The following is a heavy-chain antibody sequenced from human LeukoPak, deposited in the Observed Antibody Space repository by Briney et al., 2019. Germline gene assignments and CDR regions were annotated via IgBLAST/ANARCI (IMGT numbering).Heavy chain of an antibody. Sequence: GGSLRLSCAASGFTFNDYEMTWVRQAPGKGLEWISYISSSGSITSHADSVKGRFTISRDNAKNSLYLQMNSLRAEDTAVYYCARDLMGIAYRGAFYYWGQGTLVTVSS. CDR2: ISSSGSIT. CDR3: ARDLMGIAYRGAFYY. D-gene: IGHD6-13*01. CDR1: GFTFNDYE. V-gene: IGHV3-11*01. J-gene: IGHJ4*02.